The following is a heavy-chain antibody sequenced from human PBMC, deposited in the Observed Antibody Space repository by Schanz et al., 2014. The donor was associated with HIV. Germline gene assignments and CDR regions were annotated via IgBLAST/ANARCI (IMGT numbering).Heavy chain of an antibody. CDR2: MNPRSGNT. Sequence: QVQLVQSGAEVKKPGASVKASCKASGYPFSANDINRVRQATGQGLEWMGWMNPRSGNTGFAQKFQGRVTLTRNTSISAAYMELSSLTSEDTGVYYCARGARDCSNGVCGGYYFDHWGQGSLVTVSS. J-gene: IGHJ4*02. V-gene: IGHV1-8*01. CDR1: GYPFSAND. CDR3: ARGARDCSNGVCGGYYFDH. D-gene: IGHD2-8*01.